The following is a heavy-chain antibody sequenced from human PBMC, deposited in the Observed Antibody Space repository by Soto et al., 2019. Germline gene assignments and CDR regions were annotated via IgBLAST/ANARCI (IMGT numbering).Heavy chain of an antibody. CDR1: GGSISSYY. CDR3: ARSQDTAMIPFDY. CDR2: IYYSGST. V-gene: IGHV4-59*01. D-gene: IGHD5-18*01. Sequence: SETLSLTCTVSGGSISSYYWSWIRQPPGKGLEWIGYIYYSGSTNYNPSLKSRVTISVDTSKNQFYLKLSSVTAADTAVYYCARSQDTAMIPFDYWGQGTLVTVSS. J-gene: IGHJ4*02.